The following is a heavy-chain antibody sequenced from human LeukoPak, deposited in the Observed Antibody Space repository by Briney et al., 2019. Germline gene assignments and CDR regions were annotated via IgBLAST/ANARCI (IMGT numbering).Heavy chain of an antibody. J-gene: IGHJ3*02. CDR2: INPSGGST. V-gene: IGHV1-46*01. CDR1: GYTFTSYY. D-gene: IGHD6-13*01. CDR3: ARDRLPLGIAAAGTLSYTFDI. Sequence: GASVKVSCKASGYTFTSYYMHWVRQAPGQWLELMGIINPSGGSTSYAQKFQGRVTMTRDTSTSTVYMELSSLRSEDTAVYYCARDRLPLGIAAAGTLSYTFDIWGQGTMVTVSS.